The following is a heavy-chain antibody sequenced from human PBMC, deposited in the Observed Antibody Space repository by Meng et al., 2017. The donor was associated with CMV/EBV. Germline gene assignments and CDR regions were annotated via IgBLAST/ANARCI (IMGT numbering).Heavy chain of an antibody. J-gene: IGHJ6*02. V-gene: IGHV3-7*01. CDR3: AAGFWGA. D-gene: IGHD3-16*01. Sequence: GGSLRLSCTVSGITFSDFLMGWFRQAPGKGLAWVANIGQDGSDKNYVDSVKGRSTISRDNAKNSLYLQMNSLRVEDTAVYYCAAGFWGAWGQGTTVTVSS. CDR2: IGQDGSDK. CDR1: GITFSDFL.